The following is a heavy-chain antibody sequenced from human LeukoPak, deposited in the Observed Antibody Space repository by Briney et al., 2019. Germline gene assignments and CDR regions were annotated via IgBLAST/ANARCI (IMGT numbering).Heavy chain of an antibody. CDR1: GFLFSRYW. Sequence: GGSLRLSCAASGFLFSRYWMSWVRQAPGKGLEWVANIREDGSEKYYVDSVKGRFTISRDNSKNTLYLQMNSLRAEDTAVYYCARIDAFDTWGQGTMVTVSS. CDR3: ARIDAFDT. V-gene: IGHV3-7*02. CDR2: IREDGSEK. J-gene: IGHJ3*02.